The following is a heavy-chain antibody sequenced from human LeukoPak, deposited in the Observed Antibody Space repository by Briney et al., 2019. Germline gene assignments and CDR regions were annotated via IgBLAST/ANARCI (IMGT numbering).Heavy chain of an antibody. D-gene: IGHD6-13*01. CDR2: ISSSNSYT. V-gene: IGHV3-11*03. CDR1: GFTFSDYY. CDR3: ARRGAAGTYYFDY. J-gene: IGHJ4*02. Sequence: KPGGSLRLSCAASGFTFSDYYMSWIRQAPGKGLEWVSYISSSNSYTNYADSVKGRFYADSVKGRFTISRDNSKNTLYLQTNSLRAEDTAVYYCARRGAAGTYYFDYWGQGTLVTVSS.